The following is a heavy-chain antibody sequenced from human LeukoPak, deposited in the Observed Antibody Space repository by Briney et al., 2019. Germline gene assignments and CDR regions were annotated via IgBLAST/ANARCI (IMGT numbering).Heavy chain of an antibody. V-gene: IGHV3-30*02. Sequence: HPGGSLRLSCAASGFTFSSYGMHWVRQAPGKGLEWVAFIRYDGSNKYYADSVKGRFTISRDNSKNTLYLQMNSLRAEDTAVYYCAKDLEPSVVPAAMGDYWGQGTLVTVSS. CDR1: GFTFSSYG. CDR3: AKDLEPSVVPAAMGDY. D-gene: IGHD2-2*01. CDR2: IRYDGSNK. J-gene: IGHJ4*02.